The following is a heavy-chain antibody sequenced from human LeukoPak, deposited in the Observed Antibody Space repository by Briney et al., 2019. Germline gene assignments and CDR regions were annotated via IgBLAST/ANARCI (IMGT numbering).Heavy chain of an antibody. Sequence: GASVKVSRKASGYTFTGYYMHWVRQAPGQGLEWMGWINPNSGGTNYAQKFQGWVTMTRDTSISTAYMELSRLRSDDTAVYYCARGGWRYSSGWYYFDYWGQGTQVTVSS. CDR2: INPNSGGT. V-gene: IGHV1-2*04. CDR3: ARGGWRYSSGWYYFDY. D-gene: IGHD6-19*01. J-gene: IGHJ4*02. CDR1: GYTFTGYY.